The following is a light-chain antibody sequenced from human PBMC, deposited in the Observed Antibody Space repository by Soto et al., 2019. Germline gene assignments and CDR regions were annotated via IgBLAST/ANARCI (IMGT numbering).Light chain of an antibody. V-gene: IGLV1-51*01. CDR1: NSDLAGLNY. CDR3: GAWENSLTVYV. J-gene: IGLJ1*01. Sequence: QSALTQPASVSGSPGQSITIPCTGRNSDLAGLNYVSWYQQHPGKAPKLIFYDSDRRPSGIPARFSGSKSGTSATLGITGLQTGDEADYYCGAWENSLTVYVFGSGTKLTVL. CDR2: DSD.